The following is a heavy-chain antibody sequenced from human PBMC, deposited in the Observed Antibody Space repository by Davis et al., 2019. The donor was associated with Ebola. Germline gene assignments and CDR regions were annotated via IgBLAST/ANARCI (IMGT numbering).Heavy chain of an antibody. D-gene: IGHD3-10*01. CDR2: IYHSGST. Sequence: PSETLSLTCAVYGGSFSGYYWGWIRQPPGKGLEWIGSIYHSGSTYYNPSLKSRVTISVDTSKNQFSLKLSSVTAADTAVYFCGSGSFPFDYWGQGTLVTVSS. J-gene: IGHJ4*02. V-gene: IGHV4-38-2*01. CDR1: GGSFSGYY. CDR3: GSGSFPFDY.